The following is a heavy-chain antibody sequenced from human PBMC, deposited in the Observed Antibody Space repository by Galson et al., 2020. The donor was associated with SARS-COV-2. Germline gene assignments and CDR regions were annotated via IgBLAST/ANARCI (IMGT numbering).Heavy chain of an antibody. V-gene: IGHV3-74*01. CDR1: GFTFSDYW. J-gene: IGHJ4*02. CDR3: ARGSSGWNGVDY. D-gene: IGHD6-19*01. CDR2: IDIVGNK. Sequence: GGSLRLSCAASGFTFSDYWMHWVRQPPGEGLVWVSRIDIVGNKNYGDSVKGRFTISIDNAKNTLHLEMNSLRAEDTAVYYCARGSSGWNGVDYWGQGILVTVSS.